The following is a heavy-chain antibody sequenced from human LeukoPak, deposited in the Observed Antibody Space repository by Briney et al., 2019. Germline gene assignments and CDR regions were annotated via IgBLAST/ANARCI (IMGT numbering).Heavy chain of an antibody. V-gene: IGHV1-69*05. D-gene: IGHD2-21*01. J-gene: IGHJ5*02. Sequence: GASVKVSCKASGGTFSSYAISWVRQAPGQGLEWMGGIIPIFGTANYAQKFQGRVTMTRDMSTSTVYMELSSLRSEDTAVYYCARGIVVADWVNWFDPWGQGTLVTVSS. CDR1: GGTFSSYA. CDR2: IIPIFGTA. CDR3: ARGIVVADWVNWFDP.